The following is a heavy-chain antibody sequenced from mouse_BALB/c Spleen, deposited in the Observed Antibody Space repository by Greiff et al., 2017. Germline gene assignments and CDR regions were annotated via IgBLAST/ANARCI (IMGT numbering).Heavy chain of an antibody. CDR3: TRSDLITTREYFDY. D-gene: IGHD1-2*01. CDR2: IYPGNSDT. J-gene: IGHJ2*01. CDR1: GYTFTSYW. V-gene: IGHV1-5*01. Sequence: QLQQSGTVLARPGASVKMSCKASGYTFTSYWMHWVKQRPGQGLEWIGAIYPGNSDTSYNQKFKGKAKLTAVTSTSTAYMELSSLTNEDSAVYYCTRSDLITTREYFDYWGQGTTLTVSS.